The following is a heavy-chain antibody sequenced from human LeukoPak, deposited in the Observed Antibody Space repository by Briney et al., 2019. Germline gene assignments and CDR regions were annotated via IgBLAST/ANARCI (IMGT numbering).Heavy chain of an antibody. CDR1: GYTFTGYY. J-gene: IGHJ6*04. CDR3: ARDTVSVVLPSAPLVV. V-gene: IGHV1-2*02. D-gene: IGHD2-2*01. CDR2: INPNSGGT. Sequence: ASVKVSCKASGYTFTGYYMHWVRQAPGQGLEWMGWINPNSGGTNYAQKFQGRVSMTRNTHISTDYIELSRLRSDDSDVYYCARDTVSVVLPSAPLVVLGERAKVSVSS.